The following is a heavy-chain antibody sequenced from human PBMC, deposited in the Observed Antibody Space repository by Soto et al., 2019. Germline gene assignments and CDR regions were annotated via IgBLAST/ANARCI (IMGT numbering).Heavy chain of an antibody. CDR2: ISYDGSNK. V-gene: IGHV3-30-3*01. D-gene: IGHD3-9*01. J-gene: IGHJ4*02. Sequence: SLRRSCAASGFTFSSYPMHCVRQAPGMGLEWVAVISYDGSNKYYADSVKGRFTISRDNSKNTLYLQMNSLRAEDTAVYYCARDEGRYFDWLQIDYWGQGTLVTVSS. CDR3: ARDEGRYFDWLQIDY. CDR1: GFTFSSYP.